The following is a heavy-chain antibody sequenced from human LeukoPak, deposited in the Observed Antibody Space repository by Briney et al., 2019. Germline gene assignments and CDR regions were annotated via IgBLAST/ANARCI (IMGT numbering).Heavy chain of an antibody. V-gene: IGHV4-59*01. CDR3: ARGNYDILTGYYTNYYYYYMDV. CDR2: IYYSGST. CDR1: GGSISSYY. J-gene: IGHJ6*03. Sequence: SETLSLTCTVSGGSISSYYWSWIRQPPGKGLEWIGYIYYSGSTNYNPSLKSRVTISVDTSKNQFSLKLSSVTAADTAVYYCARGNYDILTGYYTNYYYYYMDVWGKGTTVTIPS. D-gene: IGHD3-9*01.